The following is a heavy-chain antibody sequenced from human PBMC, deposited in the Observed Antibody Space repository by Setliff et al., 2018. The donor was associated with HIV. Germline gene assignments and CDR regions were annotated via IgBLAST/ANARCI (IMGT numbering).Heavy chain of an antibody. Sequence: ASVKVSCKAYGHTYNAYGITWVRQAPGQGLERMGWISAHYGSTKHAQTLQGRVTMTTDTSTNTAYMELRSLRSDDTAVYYCASGSPTTYYYGSGSPPLDYWGQGTLVTVSS. CDR2: ISAHYGST. D-gene: IGHD3-10*01. CDR1: GHTYNAYG. CDR3: ASGSPTTYYYGSGSPPLDY. J-gene: IGHJ4*02. V-gene: IGHV1-18*01.